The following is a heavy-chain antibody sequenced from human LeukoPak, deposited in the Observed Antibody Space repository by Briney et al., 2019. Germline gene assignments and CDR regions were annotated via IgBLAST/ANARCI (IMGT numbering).Heavy chain of an antibody. J-gene: IGHJ4*02. D-gene: IGHD6-19*01. V-gene: IGHV4-39*01. CDR2: IDSSGST. CDR3: GRSPEAGFDY. Sequence: SETLSLTCTVSGGSISSSSYYWRWIRQPPGQGLEWIASIDSSGSTYYNPSLKSRITMFVDTSKNQFSLRLSSVTAADTAVYYCGRSPEAGFDYWGQGALVTVSS. CDR1: GGSISSSSYY.